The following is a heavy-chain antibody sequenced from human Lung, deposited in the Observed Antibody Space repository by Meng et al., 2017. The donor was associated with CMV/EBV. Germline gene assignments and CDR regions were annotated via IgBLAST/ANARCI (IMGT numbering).Heavy chain of an antibody. CDR3: TSWPDNKDYYYYGKDV. D-gene: IGHD1-1*01. Sequence: GEXXKISCAASGFTFSGYAMHWVRQASGKGLEWVGRIRNKANSYATAYAASVKGRFTIFRDDSKNSAYLQMNSLKTEDTAVYYCTSWPDNKDYYYYGKDVWGQGTXVTVSS. J-gene: IGHJ6*02. CDR2: IRNKANSYAT. V-gene: IGHV3-73*01. CDR1: GFTFSGYA.